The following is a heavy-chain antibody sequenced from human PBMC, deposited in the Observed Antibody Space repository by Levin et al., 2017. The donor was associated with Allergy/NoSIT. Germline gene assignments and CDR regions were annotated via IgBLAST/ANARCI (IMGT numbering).Heavy chain of an antibody. J-gene: IGHJ6*02. CDR1: GYTFTDYY. CDR2: INPNSGGT. Sequence: PEASVKVSCKASGYTFTDYYIHWVRQAPGQGLEWMGWINPNSGGTNTAQKFQGRVTMTRDTSISTAYMELRRLRSDDTAQYYCAGTITVAVPRSFYYYGMDVWGQGTTVTVSS. CDR3: AGTITVAVPRSFYYYGMDV. V-gene: IGHV1-2*02. D-gene: IGHD6-19*01.